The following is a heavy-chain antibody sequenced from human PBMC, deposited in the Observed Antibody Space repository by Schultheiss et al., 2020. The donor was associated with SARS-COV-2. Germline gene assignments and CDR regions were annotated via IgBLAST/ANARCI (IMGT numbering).Heavy chain of an antibody. CDR3: ARVVAQGLVYYYYYMDV. J-gene: IGHJ6*03. D-gene: IGHD6-19*01. V-gene: IGHV3-53*05. Sequence: GGSLRLSCAASGFAVSSFYMNWVRQAPGEGLEWVSVIYGGGNTYYADSVKGRFTISRDNSKNTLYLQMNSLRAEDTAVYYCARVVAQGLVYYYYYMDVWGKGTTVTVSS. CDR1: GFAVSSFY. CDR2: IYGGGNT.